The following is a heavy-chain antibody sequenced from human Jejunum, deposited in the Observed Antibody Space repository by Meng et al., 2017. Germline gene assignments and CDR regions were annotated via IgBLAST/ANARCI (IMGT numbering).Heavy chain of an antibody. CDR3: ARALGAYGDSGFAY. Sequence: GQLQPWGAGLLKPSETLSLTCAVSGGSLKDFYWNWIRQPPGKGLEWIGEISHSGSTNYNPSLKSRVTISVDRSQNQLSLKLTSVSGTDTAVYFCARALGAYGDSGFAYWGQGALVTVSS. D-gene: IGHD4-17*01. J-gene: IGHJ4*02. CDR1: GGSLKDFY. CDR2: ISHSGST. V-gene: IGHV4-34*02.